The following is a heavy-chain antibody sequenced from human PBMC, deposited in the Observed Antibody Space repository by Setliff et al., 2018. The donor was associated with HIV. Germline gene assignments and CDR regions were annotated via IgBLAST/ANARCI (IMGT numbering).Heavy chain of an antibody. CDR1: GSTFRSYE. Sequence: PGGSLRLSCAVSGSTFRSYEMSWVRQAPGKGLEWISYINSRGDSDHYADSVKGRFTISRDNAKSSLSLQMHNLRAEDTATYYFARNWDFYNSGSLVFDYWGQGTLVTVSS. CDR3: ARNWDFYNSGSLVFDY. J-gene: IGHJ4*02. V-gene: IGHV3-48*03. CDR2: INSRGDSD. D-gene: IGHD3-10*01.